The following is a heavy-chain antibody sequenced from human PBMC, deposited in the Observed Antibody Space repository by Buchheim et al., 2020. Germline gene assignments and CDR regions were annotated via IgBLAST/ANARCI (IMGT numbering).Heavy chain of an antibody. J-gene: IGHJ6*02. Sequence: QVQLVESGGGLVKPGGSLRLSCAASGLRFSDYYMSWIRQAPGKGPEWVAYISGSSGDTNYADSVKGRFTISQDNGKTSMYLQMNSLRAEDTALYYCARDWKRVTGATHYGMDVWGQGTT. CDR1: GLRFSDYY. CDR2: ISGSSGDT. CDR3: ARDWKRVTGATHYGMDV. V-gene: IGHV3-11*06. D-gene: IGHD4-11*01.